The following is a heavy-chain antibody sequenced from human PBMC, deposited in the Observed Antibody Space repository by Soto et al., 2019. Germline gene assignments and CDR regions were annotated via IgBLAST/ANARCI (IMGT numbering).Heavy chain of an antibody. Sequence: GGSLRLSCAASGFTFSSHSMSWVRQAPGKGLEWVSAIIGSGGSTYYTDSVKGRCTISRDDAKNTLYLQMNSLRAEDTAVYYGAKDGVLSIPYDMDVWGKGTTVTVSS. V-gene: IGHV3-23*01. CDR3: AKDGVLSIPYDMDV. J-gene: IGHJ6*03. D-gene: IGHD3-3*02. CDR1: GFTFSSHS. CDR2: IIGSGGST.